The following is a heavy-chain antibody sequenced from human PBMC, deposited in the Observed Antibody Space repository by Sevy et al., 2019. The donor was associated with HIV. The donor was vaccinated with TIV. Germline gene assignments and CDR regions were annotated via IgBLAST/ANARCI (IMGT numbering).Heavy chain of an antibody. V-gene: IGHV3-30*18. J-gene: IGHJ4*02. CDR1: GFTFSSYG. D-gene: IGHD3-22*01. CDR2: ISYDGSNK. Sequence: GGSLRLSCAASGFTFSSYGMHWVRQAPGKGLEWVAVISYDGSNKYNADSVKGRFTISRDNSKNTLYLQMNSLRAEDTAVYYCAKDQIYDSSGYFDYWGQGTLVTVSS. CDR3: AKDQIYDSSGYFDY.